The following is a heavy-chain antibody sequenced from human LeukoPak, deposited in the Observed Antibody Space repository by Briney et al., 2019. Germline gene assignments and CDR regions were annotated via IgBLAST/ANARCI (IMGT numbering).Heavy chain of an antibody. CDR3: AKDAVTTSRPYYYYGMDV. D-gene: IGHD4-17*01. CDR2: ISGSGGST. Sequence: PGASLRLSCAASGFTLSSYAMSWVRQAPGKGLEWVSAISGSGGSTYYADSVKGRFTISRDNSKNTLYLQMNSLRAEDTAVYYCAKDAVTTSRPYYYYGMDVWGQGTTVTVSS. CDR1: GFTLSSYA. V-gene: IGHV3-23*01. J-gene: IGHJ6*02.